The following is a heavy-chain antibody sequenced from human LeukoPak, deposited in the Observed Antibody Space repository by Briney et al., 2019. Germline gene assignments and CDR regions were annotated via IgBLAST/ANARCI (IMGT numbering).Heavy chain of an antibody. J-gene: IGHJ4*02. CDR1: GFTFSSYS. Sequence: SGGSLRLSCAASGFTFSSYSMNWVRQAPGKGLEWVSSISSSSSYIYYADSVKGRFTISRDNAKNSLYLQMNSLRDEDTAVYYCARDLVPQPGFDYWGQGTLVTVSS. CDR3: ARDLVPQPGFDY. D-gene: IGHD7-27*01. CDR2: ISSSSSYI. V-gene: IGHV3-21*01.